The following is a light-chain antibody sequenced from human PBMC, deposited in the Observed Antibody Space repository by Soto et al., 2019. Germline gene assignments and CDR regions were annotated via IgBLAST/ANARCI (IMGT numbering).Light chain of an antibody. CDR3: AAWNDNLNGQRYV. V-gene: IGLV1-44*01. Sequence: QSVLTQPPSASGTPGQKVTISCSGSSSNIGSNAVNWYQQVPGTAPKLLIYSDDQRPSGVPDRFSGSKSGTSASLAISGLKSEDEADYICAAWNDNLNGQRYVFGTGNKVTVL. CDR2: SDD. J-gene: IGLJ1*01. CDR1: SSNIGSNA.